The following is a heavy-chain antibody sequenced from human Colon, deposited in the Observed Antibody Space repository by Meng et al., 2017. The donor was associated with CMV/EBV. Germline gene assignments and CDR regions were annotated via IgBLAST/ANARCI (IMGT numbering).Heavy chain of an antibody. D-gene: IGHD2-8*01. CDR2: INWNGAYT. CDR1: GFTFVDYA. Sequence: GGSLRLSCATSGFTFVDYAMTWVRQSPGKGLEWVSGINWNGAYTGYADSVRGRFTIYRDDARSSLHLQMNSLTAEDTALYYCARGPYARDTWGGFDYWGQGSLVTVSS. V-gene: IGHV3-20*04. J-gene: IGHJ4*02. CDR3: ARGPYARDTWGGFDY.